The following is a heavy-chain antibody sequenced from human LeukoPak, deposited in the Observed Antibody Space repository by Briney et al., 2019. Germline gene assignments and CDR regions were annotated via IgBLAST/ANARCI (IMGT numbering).Heavy chain of an antibody. J-gene: IGHJ4*02. CDR2: IYYSGST. D-gene: IGHD5-18*01. V-gene: IGHV4-39*07. CDR3: SRGPVYSYGYFFDY. Sequence: PSETLSLTCTVSGGSISSSIYYWGWIRQPPGKGLEWIGSIYYSGSTYYNPSLKSRVTISVDTSKNQFSLKLSSVTAADTAVYYCSRGPVYSYGYFFDYWGQGTLVTVSS. CDR1: GGSISSSIYY.